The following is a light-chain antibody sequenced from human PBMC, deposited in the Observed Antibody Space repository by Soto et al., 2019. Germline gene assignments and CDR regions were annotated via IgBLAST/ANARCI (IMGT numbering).Light chain of an antibody. CDR1: SSDVGGYNY. CDR3: SSYTRSSTPYV. CDR2: EVS. V-gene: IGLV2-14*01. Sequence: QSVLTQPASVSGSPGQSITISCTGTSSDVGGYNYVSWYQQHPGKAPKLLIYEVSNRPSGVSNRFSGSKSGNTASLTISGLQAEDEADYYCSSYTRSSTPYVFGIGTKVTVL. J-gene: IGLJ1*01.